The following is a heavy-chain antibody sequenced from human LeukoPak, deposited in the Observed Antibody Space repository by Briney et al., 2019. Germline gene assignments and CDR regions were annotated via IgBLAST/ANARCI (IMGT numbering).Heavy chain of an antibody. CDR1: GGSISSYY. Sequence: SETLSLTCTVSGGSISSYYWSWIRQPAGKGLEWIGRIYTSGSTNYNPSLKSRVTMSVDTSKNQFSLKLSSVTAADTAVYYCARDLVFDSVGATDASDIWGQGTMVTVSS. CDR2: IYTSGST. V-gene: IGHV4-4*07. D-gene: IGHD1-26*01. CDR3: ARDLVFDSVGATDASDI. J-gene: IGHJ3*02.